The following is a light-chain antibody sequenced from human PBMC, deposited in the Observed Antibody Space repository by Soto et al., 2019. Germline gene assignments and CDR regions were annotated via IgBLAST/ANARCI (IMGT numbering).Light chain of an antibody. CDR3: AAWDDSLSGVV. V-gene: IGLV1-44*01. Sequence: QSVLTQPPSASGTPGQMVTISCSGSSSNIGSNTVHWYQQLPGTAPKLLIYSNNQRPSGVPDRFSGSKSGTSASLAISGLQSEDEADYYCAAWDDSLSGVVFGGGTQMTVL. CDR1: SSNIGSNT. J-gene: IGLJ2*01. CDR2: SNN.